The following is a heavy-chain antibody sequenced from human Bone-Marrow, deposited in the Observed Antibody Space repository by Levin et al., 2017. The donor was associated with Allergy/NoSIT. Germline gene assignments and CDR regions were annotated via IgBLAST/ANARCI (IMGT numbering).Heavy chain of an antibody. CDR1: GFTFDNYA. D-gene: IGHD3-16*01. CDR3: TKDTDSGLREYSWGIFDY. J-gene: IGHJ4*02. CDR2: IRSDGGHK. Sequence: LSLTCAASGFTFDNYAMSWVRLAPGKGLEWVSGIRSDGGHKAYADSVKGRFTISRDNSKNTLYLQMSSLRADDTAIYYCTKDTDSGLREYSWGIFDYWGQGTLVTVSS. V-gene: IGHV3-23*01.